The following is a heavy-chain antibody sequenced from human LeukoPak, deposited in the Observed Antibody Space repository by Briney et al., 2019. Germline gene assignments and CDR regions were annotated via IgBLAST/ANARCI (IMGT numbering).Heavy chain of an antibody. D-gene: IGHD2-8*02. J-gene: IGHJ5*02. Sequence: GGSLRLSCAASGFTFSSYSMNWVRQAPGKGLEWVSSISSSSSYIYYADSVKGRFTISRDNAKNSLYLQMNSLRAEDTAVYYCPRDIRLVDWFDPWGQGTLVTGSS. CDR2: ISSSSSYI. V-gene: IGHV3-21*01. CDR1: GFTFSSYS. CDR3: PRDIRLVDWFDP.